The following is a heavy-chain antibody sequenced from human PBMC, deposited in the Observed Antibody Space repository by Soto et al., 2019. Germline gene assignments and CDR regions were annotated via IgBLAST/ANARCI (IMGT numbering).Heavy chain of an antibody. CDR3: AREATYYDFWSGYLAPYYFDY. D-gene: IGHD3-3*01. Sequence: GVTFCDLYMGRVRQAQGKGLEWVGRTRNKANSYTTEYAASVKGRFTISRDDSKNSLYLQMNSLKTEDTAVYYCAREATYYDFWSGYLAPYYFDYWGQGTLVTVSS. J-gene: IGHJ4*02. CDR2: TRNKANSYTT. V-gene: IGHV3-72*01. CDR1: GVTFCDLY.